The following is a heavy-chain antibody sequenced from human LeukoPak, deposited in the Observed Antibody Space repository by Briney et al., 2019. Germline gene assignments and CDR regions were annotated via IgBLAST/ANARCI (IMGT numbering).Heavy chain of an antibody. J-gene: IGHJ4*02. CDR2: IYYSGNT. CDR1: GGSFSGYY. CDR3: ARGTSSLDY. V-gene: IGHV4-59*01. Sequence: SETLSLTCAVYGGSFSGYYWSWIRQPPGKGLEYIGYIYYSGNTNYNPSLKSRVTISVDTSKNQFSLKLSSVTAADTAVYYCARGTSSLDYWGQGTLVTVSS.